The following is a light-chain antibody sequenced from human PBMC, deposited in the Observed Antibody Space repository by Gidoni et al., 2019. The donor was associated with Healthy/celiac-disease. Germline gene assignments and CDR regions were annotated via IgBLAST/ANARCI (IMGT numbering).Light chain of an antibody. CDR1: SLSSYY. CDR2: GKN. J-gene: IGLJ2*01. Sequence: SSELTPDSAVSVALGQTVRITCQGVSLSSYYASWYQQKPGQAPVLVIYGKNNRPSGIPDRFSGSSSGNTASLTITGAQAEDEADYYCNSRDSSGNPLFGGGTKLTVL. V-gene: IGLV3-19*01. CDR3: NSRDSSGNPL.